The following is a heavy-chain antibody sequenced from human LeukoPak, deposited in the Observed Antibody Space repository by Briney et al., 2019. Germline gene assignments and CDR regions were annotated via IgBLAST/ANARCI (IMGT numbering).Heavy chain of an antibody. V-gene: IGHV3-30*18. J-gene: IGHJ4*02. CDR1: GFTFSSYG. D-gene: IGHD6-19*01. CDR3: AKDFAVAGTEEEIDY. Sequence: TGGSLRLSCAASGFTFSSYGMHWVRQAPGKGLEWVAVISYDGSNKYYADSVKGRFTISRDNSKNTLYLQMNSLRAEDTAVYYCAKDFAVAGTEEEIDYWGQGTLVTVSS. CDR2: ISYDGSNK.